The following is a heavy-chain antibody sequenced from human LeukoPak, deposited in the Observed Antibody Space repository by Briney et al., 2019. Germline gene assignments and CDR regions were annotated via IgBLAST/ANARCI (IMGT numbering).Heavy chain of an antibody. D-gene: IGHD2-2*02. V-gene: IGHV3-48*01. CDR3: ARYCGSASCYRGFDY. J-gene: IGHJ4*02. Sequence: PGGSLSLSCAASGFTFSSYSMNWVRQAPGKGLEWVSYISSGSSTIYYADSLKGRFTISRDNAKNSLDLQMNSLRAEDTAVYYCARYCGSASCYRGFDYWGQGTLVTVSS. CDR1: GFTFSSYS. CDR2: ISSGSSTI.